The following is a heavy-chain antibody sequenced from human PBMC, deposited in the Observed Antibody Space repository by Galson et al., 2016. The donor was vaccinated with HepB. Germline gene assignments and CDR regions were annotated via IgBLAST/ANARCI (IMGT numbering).Heavy chain of an antibody. V-gene: IGHV3-23*01. Sequence: SLRLSCAASGFTFTMYTMNWVRQAPGKGLEWVSAITSTGGSTYYADSVKGRFSISRDNSKNTLYLQMNSLRDEDTAIYHCVNPVPSDSNILNGYLFHWGQGTLVTVSS. D-gene: IGHD3-9*01. CDR1: GFTFTMYT. CDR3: VNPVPSDSNILNGYLFH. J-gene: IGHJ4*02. CDR2: ITSTGGST.